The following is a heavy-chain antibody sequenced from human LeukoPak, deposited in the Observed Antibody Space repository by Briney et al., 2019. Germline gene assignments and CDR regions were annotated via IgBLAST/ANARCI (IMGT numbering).Heavy chain of an antibody. D-gene: IGHD7-27*01. V-gene: IGHV3-30*02. CDR1: DFTFRNYG. CDR2: IRYDGINK. Sequence: GGSLRLSCAASDFTFRNYGIHWVRQAPGKGLEWVAFIRYDGINKYYADSVKGRFTISRDNSKNTLYLQMNSLRAEDTAVYYCASRKLGNDYWGQGTLVTVSS. CDR3: ASRKLGNDY. J-gene: IGHJ4*02.